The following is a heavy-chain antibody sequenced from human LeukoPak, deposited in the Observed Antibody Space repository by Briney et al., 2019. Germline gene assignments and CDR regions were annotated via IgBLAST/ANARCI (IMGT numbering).Heavy chain of an antibody. CDR3: ARYRAAPNYFDF. J-gene: IGHJ4*02. CDR2: IQSKTDGGTT. Sequence: PGGSLRLSCAASGFTFTNAWMSWVRQAPGKGLEWVGHIQSKTDGGTTDYAAPVKGRFTISRDNSKNTLYLQMNSLRAEDTAVYYCARYRAAPNYFDFWGQGTLVTVSS. D-gene: IGHD5-12*01. CDR1: GFTFTNAW. V-gene: IGHV3-15*01.